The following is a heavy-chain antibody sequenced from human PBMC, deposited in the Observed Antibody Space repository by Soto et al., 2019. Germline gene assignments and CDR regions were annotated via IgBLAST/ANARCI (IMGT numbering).Heavy chain of an antibody. Sequence: ESGGGVVQPGTSLRLSCAASGFTFSHYGIHWVRQAPGKGLEWVAVTWSSGRREDYADSVRGRFTVSRDNSKTTVYLQMNNLRVEDTAVYYCAKDDDTSSHYSLLDFRGQGTLVTVSS. J-gene: IGHJ4*02. CDR1: GFTFSHYG. D-gene: IGHD3-22*01. CDR3: AKDDDTSSHYSLLDF. CDR2: TWSSGRRE. V-gene: IGHV3-33*06.